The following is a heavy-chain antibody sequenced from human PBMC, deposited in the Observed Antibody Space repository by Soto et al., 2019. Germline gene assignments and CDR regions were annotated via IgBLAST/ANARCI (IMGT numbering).Heavy chain of an antibody. J-gene: IGHJ4*02. V-gene: IGHV4-4*02. D-gene: IGHD2-2*01. Sequence: PSETLSLTCAVSGGSISSSNWWSWVRQPPGKGLEWIGEIYHSGSTNYNPSLKSRATISVDKSKNQFSLKLSSVTAADTAVYYCARDGSSWRPAATDTQCWGQGTLVTVSS. CDR2: IYHSGST. CDR3: ARDGSSWRPAATDTQC. CDR1: GGSISSSNW.